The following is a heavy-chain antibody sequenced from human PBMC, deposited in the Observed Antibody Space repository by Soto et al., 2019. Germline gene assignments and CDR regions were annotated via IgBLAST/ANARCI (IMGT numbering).Heavy chain of an antibody. V-gene: IGHV4-59*08. CDR3: ARGGASGSYYIDYYGMDV. CDR1: GGSISSYY. J-gene: IGHJ6*02. D-gene: IGHD1-26*01. Sequence: SETLSLTCTVSGGSISSYYWSWIRQPPGKGLEWIGYIYYSGSTNYNPSLKSRVTISVDTSKNQFSLKLSSATAADTAVYYCARGGASGSYYIDYYGMDVWGQGTTVTVSS. CDR2: IYYSGST.